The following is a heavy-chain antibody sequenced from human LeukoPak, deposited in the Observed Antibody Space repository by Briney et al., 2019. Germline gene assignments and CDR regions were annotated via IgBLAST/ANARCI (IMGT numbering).Heavy chain of an antibody. CDR3: TRDAMSSGLFDY. CDR2: IRSKAYGGTT. D-gene: IGHD6-19*01. V-gene: IGHV3-49*04. J-gene: IGHJ4*02. Sequence: RPGRSLRLSCTASGFTFGDYAMSWVRQAPGKGLEWVGFIRSKAYGGTTEYAASVKGRFTISRDDSKSIAYLQMNSLKTEGTAVYYCTRDAMSSGLFDYWGQGTLVTVSS. CDR1: GFTFGDYA.